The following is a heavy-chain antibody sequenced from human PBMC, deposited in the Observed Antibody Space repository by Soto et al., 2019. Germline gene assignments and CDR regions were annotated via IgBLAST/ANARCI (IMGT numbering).Heavy chain of an antibody. V-gene: IGHV1-18*01. D-gene: IGHD6-13*01. CDR1: GYTFTTYG. J-gene: IGHJ3*02. CDR3: AGDEITSRVWYDAFDI. CDR2: ISAHNGNT. Sequence: QVQLVQSGAEVKKPGASVNVSCKASGYTFTTYGISWVRQAPGQGLEWLGWISAHNGNTNYAQKLQGRVTMTTDTTTHTAHMESKGPRSDDTARFYCAGDEITSRVWYDAFDIWGQGTIVPVPS.